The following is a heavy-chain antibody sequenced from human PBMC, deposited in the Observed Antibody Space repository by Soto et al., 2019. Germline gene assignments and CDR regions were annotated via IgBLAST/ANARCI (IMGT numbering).Heavy chain of an antibody. CDR3: ATELISARLLDY. Sequence: SETLSLTCPVPGDSISSYYWSWIRQPPGNGLDWLWYISYSGGTTYNPSLKSRLTIPIAPSKNQFSLNLYSLTAADTAVYFCATELISARLLDYLGRGTLVTVAS. V-gene: IGHV4-59*01. J-gene: IGHJ4*02. CDR1: GDSISSYY. D-gene: IGHD6-6*01. CDR2: ISYSGGT.